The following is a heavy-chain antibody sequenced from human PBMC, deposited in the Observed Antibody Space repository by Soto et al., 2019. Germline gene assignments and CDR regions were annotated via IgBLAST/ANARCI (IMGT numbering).Heavy chain of an antibody. J-gene: IGHJ5*02. V-gene: IGHV4-59*01. Sequence: SQTLSLTCTVSGGSISSYYWSWIRQPPGKGLEWIGYIYYSGSTNYNPSLKSRVTISVDTSKNQFSLKLSSVTAADTAVYYCARDTRPRYCSGGSCYNWFDPWGQGTLVTVSS. D-gene: IGHD2-15*01. CDR3: ARDTRPRYCSGGSCYNWFDP. CDR2: IYYSGST. CDR1: GGSISSYY.